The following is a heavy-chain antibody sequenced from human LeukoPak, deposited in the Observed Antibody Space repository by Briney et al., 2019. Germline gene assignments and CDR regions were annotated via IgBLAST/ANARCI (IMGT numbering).Heavy chain of an antibody. CDR3: AKSAYYDSSGFYREYYFDY. V-gene: IGHV3-23*01. J-gene: IGHJ4*02. CDR1: GFTFSNYA. CDR2: ISGSGGST. Sequence: GGSLRLSCAASGFTFSNYAMSWVRQAPGKGLEWVSTISGSGGSTYYADSVKGRFTISRDNSKNTLHLQMNSLRAEDTAVYYCAKSAYYDSSGFYREYYFDYWGQGTLVTVSS. D-gene: IGHD3-22*01.